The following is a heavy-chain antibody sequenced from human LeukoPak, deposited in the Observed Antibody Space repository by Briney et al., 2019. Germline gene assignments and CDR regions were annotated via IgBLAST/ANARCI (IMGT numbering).Heavy chain of an antibody. V-gene: IGHV3-23*01. Sequence: PGGSLRLSCAASGFTFDNFAKAWVRQAPGKGLEWVSAITGSATRTYYADSFKDRFTISRDDSKTTLFLQMDSLRAEDTALYYCAKVSSRITISGRLDYWGRGTLVTVSS. CDR1: GFTFDNFA. D-gene: IGHD3-3*01. CDR3: AKVSSRITISGRLDY. CDR2: ITGSATRT. J-gene: IGHJ4*02.